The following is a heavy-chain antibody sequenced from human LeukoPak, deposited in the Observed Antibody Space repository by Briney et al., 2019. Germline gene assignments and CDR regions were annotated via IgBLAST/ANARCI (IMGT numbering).Heavy chain of an antibody. CDR3: ASNTALLVPFDY. CDR1: GFTFSDYY. CDR2: ISSSSTYT. Sequence: GGSLRLSCAASGFTFSDYYMSWVRQTPGKGLEGVSYISSSSTYTNYADSVKGRFTISRDNAKNSLYLQMNGLRAEDTAVYYCASNTALLVPFDYWGQGTLVTVSS. D-gene: IGHD2-21*02. J-gene: IGHJ4*02. V-gene: IGHV3-11*06.